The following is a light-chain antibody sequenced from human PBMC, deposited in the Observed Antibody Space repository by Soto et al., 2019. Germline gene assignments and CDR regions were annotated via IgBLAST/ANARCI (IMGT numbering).Light chain of an antibody. V-gene: IGLV2-14*01. CDR2: EVS. CDR3: SSYTSSNTLYV. Sequence: QSALTQPASVSGSPGQSITISCTGTSSDVGGYNYVSWYQQHPGKAPKLIIYEVSNRPAGVSNRFSGSKSGDTASLTISGLHAEDEADYFCSSYTSSNTLYVFGTGTKVTAL. CDR1: SSDVGGYNY. J-gene: IGLJ1*01.